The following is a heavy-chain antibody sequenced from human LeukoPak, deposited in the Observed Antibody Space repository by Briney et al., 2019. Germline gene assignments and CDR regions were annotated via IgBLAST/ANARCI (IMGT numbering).Heavy chain of an antibody. CDR3: ARAQMATIALDY. CDR2: IYHSGST. Sequence: SETLSLTCGVYGGSFIGYYWSWIRQPPGKGLEWIGYIYHSGSTYYNPSLKSRVTISVDRSKNQFSLKLSSVTAADTAVYYCARAQMATIALDYWGQGTLVTVSS. V-gene: IGHV4-30-2*01. CDR1: GGSFIGYY. J-gene: IGHJ4*02. D-gene: IGHD5-24*01.